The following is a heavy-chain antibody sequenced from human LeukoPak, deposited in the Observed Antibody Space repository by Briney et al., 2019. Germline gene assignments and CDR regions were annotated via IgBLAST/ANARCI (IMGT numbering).Heavy chain of an antibody. CDR3: ARGPVEAVFGVSTED. V-gene: IGHV1-2*06. D-gene: IGHD3-10*02. CDR2: INPNSGGT. Sequence: ASVKVSCKASGYTFTGYYMHWVRQAPGQGLEWMGRINPNSGGTGYAQKFQGRVSMTRDTSISTAYMELSSLRSEDTAVYYCARGPVEAVFGVSTEDWGQGTTVTVSS. CDR1: GYTFTGYY. J-gene: IGHJ6*02.